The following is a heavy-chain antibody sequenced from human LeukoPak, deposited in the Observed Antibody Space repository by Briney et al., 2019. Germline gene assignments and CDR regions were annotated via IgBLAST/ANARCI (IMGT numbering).Heavy chain of an antibody. J-gene: IGHJ4*02. CDR1: GDSITYFY. V-gene: IGHV4-59*12. CDR2: INYSGTT. CDR3: ARDVGATPGYFDY. D-gene: IGHD1-26*01. Sequence: SETLSLTCSVSGDSITYFYWSWIRQAAGKGLEWIATINYSGTTHHNPSLKSRVTISADTSNNQLSLKLNSLTAADTAVYYCARDVGATPGYFDYWGQGTLVTVSS.